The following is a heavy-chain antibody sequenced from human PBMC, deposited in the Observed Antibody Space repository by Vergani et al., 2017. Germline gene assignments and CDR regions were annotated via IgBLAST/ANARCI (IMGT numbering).Heavy chain of an antibody. D-gene: IGHD4-23*01. J-gene: IGHJ3*02. Sequence: QVQLQESGPGLLKLSQTLSLTCTVSGGSLSSGSYYWSWVRQRPGKGLEWIGYIYNSGSTYYNPSLKSRVTISVDASKNQFSLKLSSVTAADTAVYYCASQDDHNGNPGAFDIWGQGTKVTVSS. CDR2: IYNSGST. V-gene: IGHV4-31*03. CDR3: ASQDDHNGNPGAFDI. CDR1: GGSLSSGSYY.